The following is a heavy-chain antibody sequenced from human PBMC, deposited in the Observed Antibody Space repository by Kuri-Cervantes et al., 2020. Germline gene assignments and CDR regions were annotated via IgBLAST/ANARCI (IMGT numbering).Heavy chain of an antibody. CDR2: ISWNGYSI. Sequence: SLKISCAASGFTFDDYAMHWVRQTPGKGLEWVSHISWNGYSIAYADSVKGRFTISRDNANNSLYLQMNSLRTEDTAVYFCTKVSMDYYDSERPWWFDLWGQGTLVTSPQ. J-gene: IGHJ5*02. V-gene: IGHV3-9*01. D-gene: IGHD3-10*01. CDR1: GFTFDDYA. CDR3: TKVSMDYYDSERPWWFDL.